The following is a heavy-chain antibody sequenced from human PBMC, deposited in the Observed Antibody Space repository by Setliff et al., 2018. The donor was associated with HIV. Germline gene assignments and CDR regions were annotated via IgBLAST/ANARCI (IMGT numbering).Heavy chain of an antibody. Sequence: LRLSCAASEFTFSSYWMSWVRQAPGKGLEWVANIKQDGSEKYYVDSVTGRFTISRDNAKNSLYLQMNSLRAEDTAVYYCARGLNLRRGLVSPCLDYWGQGTLVTVSS. J-gene: IGHJ4*02. CDR1: EFTFSSYW. CDR3: ARGLNLRRGLVSPCLDY. CDR2: IKQDGSEK. D-gene: IGHD1-26*01. V-gene: IGHV3-7*01.